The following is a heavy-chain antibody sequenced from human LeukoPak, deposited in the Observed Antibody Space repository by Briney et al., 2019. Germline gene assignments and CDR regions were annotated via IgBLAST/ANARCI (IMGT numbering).Heavy chain of an antibody. J-gene: IGHJ4*02. CDR3: ANTPTSYY. CDR2: FSGCGGST. V-gene: IGHV3-23*01. D-gene: IGHD2/OR15-2a*01. Sequence: GGSLRLSCAASGIIFSTYAANWVRQPPGKGLEWVSTFSGCGGSTYSADSVKGRFTISRDNSKNTLYLQMNSLRAEDTAVYYCANTPTSYYWGQGTLVTVSS. CDR1: GIIFSTYA.